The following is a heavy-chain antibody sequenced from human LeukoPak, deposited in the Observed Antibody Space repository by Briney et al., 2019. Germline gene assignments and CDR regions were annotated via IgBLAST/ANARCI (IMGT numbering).Heavy chain of an antibody. Sequence: VASVKVSCKASGYTFTSYDINWVRQATGQGLEWMGWMNPNSSNTGYAQKFQGRVTMTRNTPISTAYMELSSLRSEDTAVYYCARGINGITIFGVVIPDYWGQGTLVTVSS. D-gene: IGHD3-3*01. CDR1: GYTFTSYD. J-gene: IGHJ4*02. CDR2: MNPNSSNT. CDR3: ARGINGITIFGVVIPDY. V-gene: IGHV1-8*01.